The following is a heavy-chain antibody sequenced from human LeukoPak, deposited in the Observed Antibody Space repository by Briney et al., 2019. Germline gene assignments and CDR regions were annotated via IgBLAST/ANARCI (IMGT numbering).Heavy chain of an antibody. CDR2: IYTSVST. J-gene: IGHJ3*02. Sequence: SETLSLTCTVSGGSISSYYWNWIRQPAGKGLEWIGRIYTSVSTNYNPSLKSRVTISVDKSKNQFSLKLSSVTAADAAVYYCAREPFYYDSTLLDAFDIWGQGTMVTVSS. CDR3: AREPFYYDSTLLDAFDI. CDR1: GGSISSYY. D-gene: IGHD3-22*01. V-gene: IGHV4-4*07.